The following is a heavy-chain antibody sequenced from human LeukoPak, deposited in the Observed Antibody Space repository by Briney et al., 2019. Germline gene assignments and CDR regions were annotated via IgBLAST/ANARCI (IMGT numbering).Heavy chain of an antibody. D-gene: IGHD2/OR15-2a*01. CDR2: IKSQTYGGTK. J-gene: IGHJ4*02. Sequence: PGGSLRLSCADCVFSLTSAWKNWVRQAPGKGLEWVGRIKSQTYGGTKDYAAPVKGRFTISRDDSKRTLFLQMNGLTIEDTPASCCTTASPSNSYGWGATFDHWGQGVLVTVSS. CDR1: VFSLTSAW. V-gene: IGHV3-15*01. CDR3: TTASPSNSYGWGATFDH.